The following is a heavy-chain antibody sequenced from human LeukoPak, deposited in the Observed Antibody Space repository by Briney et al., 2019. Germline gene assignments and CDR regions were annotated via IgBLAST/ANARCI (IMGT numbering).Heavy chain of an antibody. D-gene: IGHD6-13*01. Sequence: GGSLRLSCAASGLTVSSNYMSWVRQAPGKGLEWVSVIYSGGSTYYADSVKGRFTISRDNSKNTLYLQMNSLRAEDTAVYYCARGGSSSWSFDYWGQGTLVTVSS. V-gene: IGHV3-53*01. J-gene: IGHJ4*02. CDR3: ARGGSSSWSFDY. CDR1: GLTVSSNY. CDR2: IYSGGST.